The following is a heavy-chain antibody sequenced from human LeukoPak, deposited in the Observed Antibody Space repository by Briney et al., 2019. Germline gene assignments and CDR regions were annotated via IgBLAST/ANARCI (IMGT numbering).Heavy chain of an antibody. CDR3: ARVEYSSSFDY. CDR2: IYYSGST. V-gene: IGHV4-59*01. Sequence: TSETLSLTCTVSDGSISSYYWSWIRQPPGKGLEWIGYIYYSGSTNYNPSLKSRVTISVDTSKNQFSLKLSSVTAADTAVYYCARVEYSSSFDYWGQGTLVAVSS. CDR1: DGSISSYY. J-gene: IGHJ4*02. D-gene: IGHD6-6*01.